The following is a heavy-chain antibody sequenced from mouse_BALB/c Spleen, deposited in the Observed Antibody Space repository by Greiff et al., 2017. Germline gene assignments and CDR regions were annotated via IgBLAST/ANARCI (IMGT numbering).Heavy chain of an antibody. J-gene: IGHJ3*01. Sequence: VKLQQSAAELARPGASVKMSCKASGYTFTSYTMHWVKQRPGQGLEWIGYINPSSGYTEYNQKFKDKTTLTADKSSSTAYMQLSSLTSEDSAVYYCARSPLYDGYYVAWFAYWGQGTLVTVSA. CDR1: GYTFTSYT. D-gene: IGHD2-3*01. V-gene: IGHV1-4*02. CDR3: ARSPLYDGYYVAWFAY. CDR2: INPSSGYT.